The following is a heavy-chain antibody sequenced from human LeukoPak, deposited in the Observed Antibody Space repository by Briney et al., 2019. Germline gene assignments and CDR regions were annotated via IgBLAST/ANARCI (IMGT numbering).Heavy chain of an antibody. V-gene: IGHV3-23*01. Sequence: PGTSLRLSCAASGFTFSSHAMNWVRQAPGKGLEWVSSIGGIGASTYYADSVKGRFTISRDNSKNTLYLQMNSLRAEDTALYYCAKAAYGDYVNWFDPWDQGILVIVSS. J-gene: IGHJ5*02. D-gene: IGHD4-17*01. CDR2: IGGIGAST. CDR3: AKAAYGDYVNWFDP. CDR1: GFTFSSHA.